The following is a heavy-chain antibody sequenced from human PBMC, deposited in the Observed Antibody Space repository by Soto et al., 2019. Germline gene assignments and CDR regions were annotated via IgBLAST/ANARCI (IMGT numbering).Heavy chain of an antibody. V-gene: IGHV4-34*01. CDR1: GGSFSGYY. D-gene: IGHD3-9*01. Sequence: KPSETLSLTCAVYGGSFSGYYWSWIRQPPGKGLEWIGEINHSGSTNYNPSLKSRVTISVDTSKNQFSLKLSSVTAADTAVYYCASAPILRYFDWLPRYYYYGMDVWGQGTTVTV. CDR2: INHSGST. J-gene: IGHJ6*02. CDR3: ASAPILRYFDWLPRYYYYGMDV.